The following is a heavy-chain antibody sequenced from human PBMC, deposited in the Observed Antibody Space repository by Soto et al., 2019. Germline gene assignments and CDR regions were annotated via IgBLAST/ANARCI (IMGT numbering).Heavy chain of an antibody. CDR2: VIPLFDTA. D-gene: IGHD5-18*01. CDR1: GGIFTNNA. Sequence: QVQVVQSGAEVKKPGSSVKVSCKVSGGIFTNNAISWVRQAPGQGLEWLGGVIPLFDTAYYAQIFRGRLRVAADGATTTADMERRGLTSADTAVYFCATGGHNDGYNFYHGMDVWGQGTTVTVS. V-gene: IGHV1-69*01. J-gene: IGHJ6*02. CDR3: ATGGHNDGYNFYHGMDV.